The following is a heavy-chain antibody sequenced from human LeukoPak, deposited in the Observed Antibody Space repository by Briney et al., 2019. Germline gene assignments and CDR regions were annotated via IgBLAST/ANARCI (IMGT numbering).Heavy chain of an antibody. CDR3: ATETNGRHYDY. V-gene: IGHV3-21*06. J-gene: IGHJ4*02. D-gene: IGHD1-14*01. CDR1: GLTFSTSG. Sequence: GGSLRLSCTASGLTFSTSGFNWVRQAPGKGLEWVASIGPTGSDRYHADSIKGRFTISRDNPNNFLYLQMNSLRAEDTAVYYCATETNGRHYDYWGQGTLLTVSS. CDR2: IGPTGSDR.